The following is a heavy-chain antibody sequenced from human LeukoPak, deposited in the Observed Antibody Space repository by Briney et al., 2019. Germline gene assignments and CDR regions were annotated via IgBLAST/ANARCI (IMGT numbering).Heavy chain of an antibody. V-gene: IGHV3-7*03. CDR2: IHPDSSDK. CDR3: TRLPRETAGDY. Sequence: GSLRPSCEAFGFTFRHSWLSWIRQTPGKGLEWVANIHPDSSDKFYVDSMEGRFTISRDNTKNSLYLQIDNARLDDTGLYYCTRLPRETAGDYWGQGVPVIVSS. J-gene: IGHJ4*02. CDR1: GFTFRHSW. D-gene: IGHD1-14*01.